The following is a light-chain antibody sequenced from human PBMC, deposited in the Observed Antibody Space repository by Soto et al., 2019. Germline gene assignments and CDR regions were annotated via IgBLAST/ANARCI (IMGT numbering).Light chain of an antibody. J-gene: IGKJ1*01. CDR3: QQYGSSRT. Sequence: ESVLTQSPGTLSLSPGDRATLSCMASQSVSSSYLAWYQQKPGQAPRLLIYGASSRATGIPDRFSGSGSGTDFTLTISRLEPEDFAVYYCQQYGSSRTFGQGTKVDIK. CDR1: QSVSSSY. V-gene: IGKV3-20*01. CDR2: GAS.